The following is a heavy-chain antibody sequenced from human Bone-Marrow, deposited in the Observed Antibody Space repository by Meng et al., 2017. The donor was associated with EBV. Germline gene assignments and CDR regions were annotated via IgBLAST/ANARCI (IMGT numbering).Heavy chain of an antibody. D-gene: IGHD3-3*01. CDR1: GFTFSSYS. V-gene: IGHV3-21*01. CDR2: ISSSSSYI. Sequence: EVQLVESGGXLVKPGXALRLSXVXSGFTFSSYSMNWVRQAPGKGLEWVSSISSSSSYIYYADSVKGRFTISRDNAKNSLYLQMNSLRAEDTAVYYCARSIFGVVIIPYYFDYWGHGTLVTVSS. J-gene: IGHJ4*01. CDR3: ARSIFGVVIIPYYFDY.